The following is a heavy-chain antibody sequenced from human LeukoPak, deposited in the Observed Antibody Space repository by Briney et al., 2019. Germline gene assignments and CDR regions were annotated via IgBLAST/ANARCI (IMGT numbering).Heavy chain of an antibody. J-gene: IGHJ5*02. CDR3: ARNKVAAGSDWFDP. Sequence: PSETLSLTCTVSGGSISTYYWSWIRQPPGKGLEYIGYIYHSGSTNYNPSLKSRVTISVDTSKNQFSLKLSSVTAADTAVYYCARNKVAAGSDWFDPWGQGTLVTVSS. CDR2: IYHSGST. D-gene: IGHD6-13*01. CDR1: GGSISTYY. V-gene: IGHV4-59*08.